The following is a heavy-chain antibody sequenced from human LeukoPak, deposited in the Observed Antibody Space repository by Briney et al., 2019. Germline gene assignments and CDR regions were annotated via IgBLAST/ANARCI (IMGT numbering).Heavy chain of an antibody. CDR1: GGSILSSSYY. J-gene: IGHJ4*02. V-gene: IGHV4-39*07. CDR3: ANVNTGHFDY. CDR2: IYYGGST. Sequence: SETLSLTCTVSGGSILSSSYYWGWIRQPPGKGLEWIGSIYYGGSTDYNPSLKSRVIISVDTSKNQFSLKLSSVTAADTAVYYCANVNTGHFDYWGQGTLVTVSS. D-gene: IGHD2/OR15-2a*01.